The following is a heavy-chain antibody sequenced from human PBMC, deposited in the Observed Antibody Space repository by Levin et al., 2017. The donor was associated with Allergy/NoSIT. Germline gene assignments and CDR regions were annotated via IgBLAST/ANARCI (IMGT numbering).Heavy chain of an antibody. CDR3: ARGGYSYGPRRMSYFDY. V-gene: IGHV4-34*01. J-gene: IGHJ4*02. Sequence: SETLSLTCAVYGGSFSGYYWSWIRQPPGKGLEWIGEINHSGSTNYNPSLKSRVTISVDTSKNQFSLKLSSVTAADTAVYYCARGGYSYGPRRMSYFDYWGQGTLVTVSS. CDR1: GGSFSGYY. D-gene: IGHD5-18*01. CDR2: INHSGST.